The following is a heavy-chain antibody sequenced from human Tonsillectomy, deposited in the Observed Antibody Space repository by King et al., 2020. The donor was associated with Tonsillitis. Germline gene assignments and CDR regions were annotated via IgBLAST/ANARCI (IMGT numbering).Heavy chain of an antibody. CDR1: GGSISSGDYY. CDR3: ARDRPPDYYDSGAYSWFDP. CDR2: IYYSGST. V-gene: IGHV4-30-4*01. Sequence: QLQESGPGLVKPSQTLSLTCTVSGGSISSGDYYWSWIRQPPGKGLEWIGYIYYSGSTYYNPSLKSRVTISVDTSKNQFPLKLSSVTAADTAVYYCARDRPPDYYDSGAYSWFDPWGQGTLVTVSS. J-gene: IGHJ5*02. D-gene: IGHD3-22*01.